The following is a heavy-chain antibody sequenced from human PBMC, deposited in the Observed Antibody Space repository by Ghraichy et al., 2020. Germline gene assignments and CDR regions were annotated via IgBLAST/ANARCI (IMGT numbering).Heavy chain of an antibody. J-gene: IGHJ3*02. D-gene: IGHD3-3*01. CDR3: AISTGGGYDFWSGYYGFDAFDI. CDR1: GGSISSSSYY. V-gene: IGHV4-39*01. Sequence: SETLSLTCTVSGGSISSSSYYWGWIRQPPGKGLEWIGSIYYSGSTYYNPSLKSRVTISVDTSKNQFSLKLSSVTAADTAVYYCAISTGGGYDFWSGYYGFDAFDIWGQGTMVTVSS. CDR2: IYYSGST.